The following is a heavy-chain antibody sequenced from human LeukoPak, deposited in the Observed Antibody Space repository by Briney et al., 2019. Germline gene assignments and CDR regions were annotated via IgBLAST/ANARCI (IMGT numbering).Heavy chain of an antibody. CDR2: IYHSGST. D-gene: IGHD6-13*01. CDR3: ARRLHGYSSSWYYFDY. J-gene: IGHJ4*02. V-gene: IGHV4-4*02. CDR1: GGSISSSNW. Sequence: SETLSLTCAVSGGSISSSNWWSWVRQPPGKGLEWIGEIYHSGSTNYNPSLKSRVTISVDKSKNQFSLKLSSVTAADTAVYYCARRLHGYSSSWYYFDYWGQGTLVTVSS.